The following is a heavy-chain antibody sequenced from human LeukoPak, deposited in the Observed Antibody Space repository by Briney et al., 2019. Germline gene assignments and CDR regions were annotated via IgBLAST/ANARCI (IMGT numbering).Heavy chain of an antibody. CDR3: ASDEGAPIAAANV. CDR1: VCNFTSYT. CDR2: ISAYNGNT. Sequence: GGSVKVSRKASVCNFTSYTISWVRQAPGQGREGMGWISAYNGNTNYGQKLQGRVTMTTDTSTSTAYMELRSLRPDDTAVYYCASDEGAPIAAANVWGRGTMVTVSS. V-gene: IGHV1-18*01. J-gene: IGHJ3*01. D-gene: IGHD6-13*01.